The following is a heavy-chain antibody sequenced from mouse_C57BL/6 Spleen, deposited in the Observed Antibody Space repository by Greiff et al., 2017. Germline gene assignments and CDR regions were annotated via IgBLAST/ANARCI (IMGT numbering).Heavy chain of an antibody. J-gene: IGHJ2*01. CDR2: IDPSDSET. D-gene: IGHD2-4*01. CDR1: GYTFTSYW. Sequence: QVQLQQPGAELVRPGSSVKLSCKASGYTFTSYWMHWVKQRPIQGLEWIGNIDPSDSETHYNQKFKDKATLTVAKSSSTAYMQLSSLTSEDSAVYYCARLVDYDYDPYYFDYWGQGTTLTVSS. CDR3: ARLVDYDYDPYYFDY. V-gene: IGHV1-52*01.